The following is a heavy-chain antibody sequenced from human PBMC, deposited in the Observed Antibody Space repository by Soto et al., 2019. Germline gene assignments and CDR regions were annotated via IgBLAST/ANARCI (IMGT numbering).Heavy chain of an antibody. CDR3: AKDSVVVKLYYFDY. Sequence: PGGSLRLSCAASGFTFSSYAMSWVRQAPGKGLEWVSAISGSGGSTYYADSVKGRFTISRGNSKNTLYLQMNSLRAEDTAVYYCAKDSVVVKLYYFDYWGQGTLVTVSS. D-gene: IGHD2-2*01. V-gene: IGHV3-23*01. J-gene: IGHJ4*02. CDR2: ISGSGGST. CDR1: GFTFSSYA.